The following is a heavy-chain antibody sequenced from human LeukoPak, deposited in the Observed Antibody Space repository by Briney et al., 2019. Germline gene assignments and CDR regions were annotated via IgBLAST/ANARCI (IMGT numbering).Heavy chain of an antibody. V-gene: IGHV4-30-2*01. D-gene: IGHD5-18*01. CDR1: GGSISSGGYY. Sequence: SQTLSLTCTVSGGSISSGGYYWSWIRQPLGKGLEWIGEINHSGSTNYNPSLKSRVTISVDTSKNQFSLKLSSVTAADTAVYYCARGIPSKYSFRVGHFDYWGQGTLVTVSP. CDR3: ARGIPSKYSFRVGHFDY. J-gene: IGHJ4*02. CDR2: INHSGST.